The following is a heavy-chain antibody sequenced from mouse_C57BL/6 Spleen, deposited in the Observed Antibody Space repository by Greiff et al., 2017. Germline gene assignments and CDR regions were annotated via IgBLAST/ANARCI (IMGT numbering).Heavy chain of an antibody. CDR1: GYTFTDYY. J-gene: IGHJ3*01. CDR2: IYPGSGNT. Sequence: QVHVKQSGAELVRPGASVKLSCKASGYTFTDYYINWVKQRPGQGLEWIARIYPGSGNTYYNEKFKGKATLTAEKSSSAASMQLSSLTSEDSAVYFCARTDSSGAWFAYWGQGTLVTVSA. D-gene: IGHD3-2*02. CDR3: ARTDSSGAWFAY. V-gene: IGHV1-76*01.